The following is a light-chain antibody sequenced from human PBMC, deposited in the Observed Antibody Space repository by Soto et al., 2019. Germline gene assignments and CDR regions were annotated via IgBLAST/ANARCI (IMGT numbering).Light chain of an antibody. J-gene: IGKJ1*01. CDR3: MQTLQTWT. Sequence: DIVMTQSPLSLPVTPGEPASISCRSSQSLLHNNGYNYLDWYLQKPGQSPQLLIYLGSNRASGVLARISGNGSSTYFTLKISRVQAEHVEVYYCMQTLQTWTFSQGTKVELK. CDR2: LGS. V-gene: IGKV2-28*01. CDR1: QSLLHNNGYNY.